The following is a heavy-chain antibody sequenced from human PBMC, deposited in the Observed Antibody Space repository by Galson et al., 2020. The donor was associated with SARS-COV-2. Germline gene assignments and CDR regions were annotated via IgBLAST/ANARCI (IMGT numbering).Heavy chain of an antibody. Sequence: SETLSLTCTVSGGSISSSNWWTWVRQPPGKGLEWIGEIYHSGSTNYNPSLRSRVTISVDKSKNQFSLKLTSVTAADTAVFYCARAAVSYCSNGVCSRRLDYWGQGTLVTVSS. V-gene: IGHV4-4*02. D-gene: IGHD2-8*01. CDR2: IYHSGST. CDR1: GGSISSSNW. CDR3: ARAAVSYCSNGVCSRRLDY. J-gene: IGHJ4*02.